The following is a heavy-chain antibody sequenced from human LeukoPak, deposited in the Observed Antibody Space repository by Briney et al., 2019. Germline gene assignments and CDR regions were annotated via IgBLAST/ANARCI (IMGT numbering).Heavy chain of an antibody. J-gene: IGHJ4*02. CDR1: GFTFSSYA. Sequence: PGRSLRLSCAASGFTFSSYAMSWVRQAPGKGLEYVSAISGSGGSTYDADSVKGRFTISRDNSKNTLDLQMNSRRAEDTAVYYCAKTRAMANLWGRGTLVTVSS. V-gene: IGHV3-23*01. CDR3: AKTRAMANL. D-gene: IGHD5-18*01. CDR2: ISGSGGST.